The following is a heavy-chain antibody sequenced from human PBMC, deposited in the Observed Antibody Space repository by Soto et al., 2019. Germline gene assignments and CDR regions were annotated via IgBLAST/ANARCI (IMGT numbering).Heavy chain of an antibody. V-gene: IGHV3-48*02. CDR1: GFTFSSYS. Sequence: EVQLVESGGGLVQPGGSLRLSCAASGFTFSSYSMNWVRQAPGKGLEWVSYISSSSSTIYYADSVKGRFTISRDNAKNSLYLQMNSLRDEDTAVYYCARDCHFWRSGGSCYSFDYWGQGTLVTVSS. J-gene: IGHJ4*02. CDR2: ISSSSSTI. D-gene: IGHD2-15*01. CDR3: ARDCHFWRSGGSCYSFDY.